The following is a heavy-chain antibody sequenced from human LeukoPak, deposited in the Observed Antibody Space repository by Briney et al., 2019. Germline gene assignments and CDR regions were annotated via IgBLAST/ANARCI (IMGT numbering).Heavy chain of an antibody. D-gene: IGHD5-18*01. CDR1: GGSFRGYY. CDR3: ARGRRGYSYRVFDY. V-gene: IGHV4-34*01. Sequence: SETLSLTCAVYGGSFRGYYWNWIRQPPGKGLEWIGEINHSGSTNYNPSLKSRVTISIDTSKNQFSLKLSSVTAADTAVYYCARGRRGYSYRVFDYWGQGTLVTVSS. J-gene: IGHJ4*02. CDR2: INHSGST.